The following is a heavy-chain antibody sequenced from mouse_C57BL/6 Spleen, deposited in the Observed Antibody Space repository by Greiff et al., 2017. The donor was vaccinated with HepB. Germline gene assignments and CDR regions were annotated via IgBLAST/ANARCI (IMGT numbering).Heavy chain of an antibody. J-gene: IGHJ4*01. D-gene: IGHD2-13*01. V-gene: IGHV1-53*01. Sequence: VQLQQPGTELVKPGASVKLSCKASGYTFTSYWMHWVKQRPGQGLEWIGNINPSNGGTNYNEKFKSKATLTVDKSSSTAYMQLSSLTSEDSAVYYCARWSYYSDYEDYYAMDYWGQGTSVTVSS. CDR2: INPSNGGT. CDR1: GYTFTSYW. CDR3: ARWSYYSDYEDYYAMDY.